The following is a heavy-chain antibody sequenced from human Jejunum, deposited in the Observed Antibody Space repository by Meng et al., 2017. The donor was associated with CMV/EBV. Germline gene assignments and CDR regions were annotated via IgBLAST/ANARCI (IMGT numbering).Heavy chain of an antibody. CDR3: ARTLAHCSSTSCYPYFDY. CDR2: IYNSGTT. J-gene: IGHJ4*02. D-gene: IGHD2-2*01. V-gene: IGHV4-30-4*01. Sequence: ISSSCYYWTWIRQPPGKGLEWIGYIYNSGTTSYNPSLKGRLTMSVDTSKNQLSLKLNSVTAADTAVYYCARTLAHCSSTSCYPYFDYWGQGTLVTVSS. CDR1: ISSSCYY.